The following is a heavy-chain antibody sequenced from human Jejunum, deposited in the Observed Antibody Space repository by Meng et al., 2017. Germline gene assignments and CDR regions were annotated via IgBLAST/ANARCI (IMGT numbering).Heavy chain of an antibody. D-gene: IGHD1-26*01. V-gene: IGHV3-66*02. CDR2: LYSSGST. CDR1: GFTVSSNY. Sequence: GGPLRLSCAAPGFTVSSNYMNWVRQAPGKGWEWCSVLYSSGSTSYANSVKGRFTISRDNSKNTLYLQMDSLRPEDTAVYYCANQSGSGSYSKYYFDYWGQGTLVTVSS. CDR3: ANQSGSGSYSKYYFDY. J-gene: IGHJ4*02.